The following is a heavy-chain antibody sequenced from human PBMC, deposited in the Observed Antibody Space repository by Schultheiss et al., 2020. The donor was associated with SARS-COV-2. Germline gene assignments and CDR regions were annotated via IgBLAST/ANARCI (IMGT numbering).Heavy chain of an antibody. V-gene: IGHV4-34*01. J-gene: IGHJ3*02. CDR1: GGSFSGYY. Sequence: SETLSLTCAVYGGSFSGYYWSWIRQPPGKGLEWIGEINHSGSTNYNPSLKSRVTISVDTSKNQFSLKLSSVTAADTAVYYCARRLERQVDAFDIWGQGTMVTVSS. CDR2: INHSGST. D-gene: IGHD1-1*01. CDR3: ARRLERQVDAFDI.